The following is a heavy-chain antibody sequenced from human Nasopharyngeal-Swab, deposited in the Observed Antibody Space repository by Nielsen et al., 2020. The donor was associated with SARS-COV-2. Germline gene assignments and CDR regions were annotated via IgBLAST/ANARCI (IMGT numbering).Heavy chain of an antibody. CDR3: ARVGFGESLDY. CDR1: GGTFSSYA. D-gene: IGHD3-10*01. CDR2: IIPIFGTA. Sequence: SVKVSCKASGGTFSSYAISWVRQAPRQGLEWMGGIIPIFGTANYAQKFQGRVTITADKSTSTAYMELSSLRSEDTAVYYCARVGFGESLDYWGQGTLVTVSS. J-gene: IGHJ4*02. V-gene: IGHV1-69*06.